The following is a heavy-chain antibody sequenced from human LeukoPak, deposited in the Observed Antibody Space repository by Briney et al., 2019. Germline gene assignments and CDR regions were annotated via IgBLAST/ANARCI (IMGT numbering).Heavy chain of an antibody. Sequence: SETLSFTCTVSGGSISSYYWSWIRQPPGKGLEWIGYIYYSGSTNYNPSLKSRVTISVDTSKNQFSLKLSSVTAADTAVYYCASSLYCSGGSCYGIDPWGQGTLVTVSS. J-gene: IGHJ5*02. CDR1: GGSISSYY. CDR3: ASSLYCSGGSCYGIDP. CDR2: IYYSGST. D-gene: IGHD2-15*01. V-gene: IGHV4-59*01.